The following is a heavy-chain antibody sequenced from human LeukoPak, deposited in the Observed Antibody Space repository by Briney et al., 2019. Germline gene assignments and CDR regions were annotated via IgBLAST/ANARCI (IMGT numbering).Heavy chain of an antibody. CDR3: TRDLVGTTAGY. CDR2: IRSKANNYAT. D-gene: IGHD1-26*01. J-gene: IGHJ4*02. CDR1: GFTFSGAA. V-gene: IGHV3-73*01. Sequence: GGSLKLSCAASGFTFSGAAMHWVRQASGKGLEWVGRIRSKANNYATAYAASVKDRFTISRDDSKNTAYLQMNSLKTEDTAVYYCTRDLVGTTAGYWGQGTLVTVSS.